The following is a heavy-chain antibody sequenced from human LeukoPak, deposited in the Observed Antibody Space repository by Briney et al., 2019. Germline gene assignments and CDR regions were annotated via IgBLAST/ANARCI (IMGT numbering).Heavy chain of an antibody. CDR3: ARDAPLPDILTGYSSNYYYYYGMDV. CDR2: ISAYNGNT. Sequence: GASVKVSCKASGYTFTSYGISWVRQAPGQGLEWMGWISAYNGNTNYAQKLQGRVTMTTDTSTSTAYMELRSLRSDDTAVYYCARDAPLPDILTGYSSNYYYYYGMDVWGQGTTVTVSS. J-gene: IGHJ6*02. V-gene: IGHV1-18*01. D-gene: IGHD3-9*01. CDR1: GYTFTSYG.